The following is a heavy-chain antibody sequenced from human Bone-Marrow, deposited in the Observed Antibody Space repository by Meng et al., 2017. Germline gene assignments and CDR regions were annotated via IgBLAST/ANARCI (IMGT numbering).Heavy chain of an antibody. CDR1: GFTFGDYA. D-gene: IGHD6-13*01. CDR3: ATGAAAADH. V-gene: IGHV3-15*04. Sequence: GESLKISCTASGFTFGDYAMSWVRQAPGKGLEWVGRIESNSDGGTTDYAAPVKGRFTISRDDSKNTLYLQMNSLIIEDTALYFCATGAAAADHWGQGTLVTVSS. CDR2: IESNSDGGTT. J-gene: IGHJ4*02.